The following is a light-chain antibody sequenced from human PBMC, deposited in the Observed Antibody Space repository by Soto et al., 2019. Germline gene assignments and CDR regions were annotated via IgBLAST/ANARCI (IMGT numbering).Light chain of an antibody. Sequence: QSVRTEPPSVSGAPGQRGSISCTGRSWKMGVGYDGHWYQQIAGTDPKHRIYAISRRTAGNPDRFSGSKSGTAASAAITGLQAEAEADYSCQSYANRTSTYGFGPGTKVTVL. CDR1: SWKMGVGYD. CDR3: QSYANRTSTYG. V-gene: IGLV1-40*01. CDR2: AIS. J-gene: IGLJ1*01.